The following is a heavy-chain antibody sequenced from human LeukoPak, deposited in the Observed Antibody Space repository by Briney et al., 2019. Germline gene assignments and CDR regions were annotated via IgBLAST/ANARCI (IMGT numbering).Heavy chain of an antibody. D-gene: IGHD4-17*01. V-gene: IGHV4-30-4*01. CDR1: SDSISSGDYY. J-gene: IGHJ4*02. CDR3: AREHKSYGDYPYYFDS. Sequence: SQTLSLTCTVSSDSISSGDYYWSWIRQPAGKGLEFIGYINKNGGTYYNPPLNSRVSISIDTSKNQFSLQLTSVTAADTAVYFCAREHKSYGDYPYYFDSWGQGTLVTVSS. CDR2: INKNGGT.